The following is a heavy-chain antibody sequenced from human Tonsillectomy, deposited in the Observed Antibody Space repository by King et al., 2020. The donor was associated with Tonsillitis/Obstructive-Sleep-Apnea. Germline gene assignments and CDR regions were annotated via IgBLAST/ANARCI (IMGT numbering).Heavy chain of an antibody. J-gene: IGHJ4*02. CDR2: IYYSGST. CDR1: GGSISSSSYY. V-gene: IGHV4-39*01. Sequence: QLQESGPGLVKPSETLSLTCTVSGGSISSSSYYWGWIRQPPGKGLEWIGSIYYSGSTYYNPSLKSRVTISVDTSKNQFSLKLSSVTAADTAVYYCARHPMSTVVAHFDYWGPGTLVTVSS. D-gene: IGHD4-23*01. CDR3: ARHPMSTVVAHFDY.